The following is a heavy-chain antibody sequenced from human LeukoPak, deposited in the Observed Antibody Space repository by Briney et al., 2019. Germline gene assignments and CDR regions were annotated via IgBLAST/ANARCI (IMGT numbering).Heavy chain of an antibody. V-gene: IGHV3-7*01. Sequence: GGSLRLSCATSGFTFSTYGMHWVRQAPGKGLEWVANIKQDGSEKYYVDSVKGRFTISRDNAKNSLYLQMNSLRAEDTAVYYCASLIQTNRRADYWGQGTLVTVSS. J-gene: IGHJ4*02. CDR2: IKQDGSEK. CDR3: ASLIQTNRRADY. CDR1: GFTFSTYG.